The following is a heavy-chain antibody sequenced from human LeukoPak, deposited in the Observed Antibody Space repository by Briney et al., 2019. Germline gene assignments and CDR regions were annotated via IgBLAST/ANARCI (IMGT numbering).Heavy chain of an antibody. Sequence: SVKVSCKASGYTFTSYDINWVRQAPGQGLEWMGGIIPIFGTANYAQKFQGRVTITTDESTSTAYMELSSLRSEDTAVYYCARDAPVVPWELPTYFDYWGQGTLVTVSS. D-gene: IGHD1-26*01. CDR2: IIPIFGTA. CDR1: GYTFTSYD. J-gene: IGHJ4*02. CDR3: ARDAPVVPWELPTYFDY. V-gene: IGHV1-69*05.